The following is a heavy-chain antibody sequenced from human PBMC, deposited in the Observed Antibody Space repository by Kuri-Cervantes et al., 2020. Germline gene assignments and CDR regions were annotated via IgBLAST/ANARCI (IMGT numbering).Heavy chain of an antibody. CDR1: GFTFSSYA. CDR3: AREMITITTFFDF. Sequence: GESLKISCAAAGFTFSSYAMSWVRQAPGKGLEWVSAFSANGDIRYYADSVKGRFTISRYNSKNTLYLQMNSLRAEDTAVYYCAREMITITTFFDFWGQGTLVTVSS. CDR2: FSANGDIR. J-gene: IGHJ4*02. D-gene: IGHD4-11*01. V-gene: IGHV3-23*01.